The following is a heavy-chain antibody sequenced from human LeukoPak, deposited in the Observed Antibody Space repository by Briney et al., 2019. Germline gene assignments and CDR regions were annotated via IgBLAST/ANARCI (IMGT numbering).Heavy chain of an antibody. CDR1: GGSISSYY. V-gene: IGHV4-59*01. D-gene: IGHD1-26*01. Sequence: PSETLSLTCTVSGGSISSYYRSWIRQPPGKGLEWIGYIYYSGSTNYNPSLKSRVTISVDTSKNQFSLKLSSVTAADTAVYYCARANDLEDEHSGSFTYWGQGTLVTVSS. J-gene: IGHJ4*02. CDR3: ARANDLEDEHSGSFTY. CDR2: IYYSGST.